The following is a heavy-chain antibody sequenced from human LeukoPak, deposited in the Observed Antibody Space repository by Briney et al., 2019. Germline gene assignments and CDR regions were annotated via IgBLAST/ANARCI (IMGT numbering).Heavy chain of an antibody. V-gene: IGHV3-21*01. CDR2: ISSSSSYI. J-gene: IGHJ4*02. CDR1: GVTFSNYG. D-gene: IGHD2-2*01. Sequence: GGFLRLSCAGYGVTFSNYGMDWVRQAPGKGLEWVSSISSSSSYIWYADSVKGRFAISRDIAKNSLYLQMNSLRAEDTAVYYCARERDCSGSTCVAYYFDYWSQGTLVTVSS. CDR3: ARERDCSGSTCVAYYFDY.